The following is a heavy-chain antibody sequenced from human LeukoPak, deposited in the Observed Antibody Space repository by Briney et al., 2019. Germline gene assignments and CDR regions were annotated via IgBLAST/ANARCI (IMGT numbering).Heavy chain of an antibody. CDR3: ARASRFGEFENYYMDV. CDR2: ISYDGSNK. V-gene: IGHV3-30*04. J-gene: IGHJ6*03. CDR1: GFTFSSYA. Sequence: PGGSLRLSCAASGFTFSSYAMHWVRQAPGKGLEWVAVISYDGSNKYYADSVKGRFTIYRDNSKNTLYLQMNSLRAEDTAVYYCARASRFGEFENYYMDVWGKGTTVTVSS. D-gene: IGHD3-10*01.